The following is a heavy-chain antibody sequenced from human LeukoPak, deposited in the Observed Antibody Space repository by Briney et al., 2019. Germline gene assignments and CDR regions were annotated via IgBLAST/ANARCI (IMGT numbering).Heavy chain of an antibody. CDR1: GFTFSSYW. CDR3: ARVGYSSGWYSGFDY. Sequence: GGSLRLSCAASGFTFSSYWMHWVRQAPGKGLVWVSRINSDGSSTSYADSVKGRFTISRDNAKNSLYLQMNSLRAEDTAVYYCARVGYSSGWYSGFDYWGQGTLVTVSS. J-gene: IGHJ4*02. CDR2: INSDGSST. D-gene: IGHD6-19*01. V-gene: IGHV3-74*01.